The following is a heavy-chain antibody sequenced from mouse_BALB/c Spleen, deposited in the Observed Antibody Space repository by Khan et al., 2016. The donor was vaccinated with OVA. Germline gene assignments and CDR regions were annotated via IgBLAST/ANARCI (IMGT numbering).Heavy chain of an antibody. CDR3: ARWFTY. CDR2: INYSGGT. Sequence: VQLKESGPGLVKPSQSLSLTCTVTSYSITSDYAWNWIRQFPGNKLEWMGYINYSGGTSYLPSLKSRISITRDTSKNQFFLQLNSVTTEDSATYYCARWFTYWGQGTLVTVS. V-gene: IGHV3-2*02. CDR1: SYSITSDYA. J-gene: IGHJ3*01.